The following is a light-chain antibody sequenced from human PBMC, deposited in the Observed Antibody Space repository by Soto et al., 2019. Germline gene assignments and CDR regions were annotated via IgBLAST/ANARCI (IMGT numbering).Light chain of an antibody. CDR2: GAS. J-gene: IGKJ1*01. CDR1: QSVSTN. Sequence: ETVMTQSPATLSVFAGERATLPCRASQSVSTNLAWYQQKPGQAPRLLIYGASSRATGIPDRFSGSGSGTDFTLTISRLEPEDVAVYYCQQYGNSPRTFGQGTKVDIK. V-gene: IGKV3-20*01. CDR3: QQYGNSPRT.